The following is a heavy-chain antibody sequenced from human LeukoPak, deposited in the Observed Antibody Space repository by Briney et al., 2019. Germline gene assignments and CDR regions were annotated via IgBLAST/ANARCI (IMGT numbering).Heavy chain of an antibody. D-gene: IGHD2-2*01. J-gene: IGHJ5*02. CDR1: GGSISISSYY. CDR3: ARRPRIPAAPPNWFDP. CDR2: IYYSGST. V-gene: IGHV4-39*01. Sequence: SETLSLTCTVSGGSISISSYYWGWIRQPPGKGLEWIGSIYYSGSTYYNPSLKSRVTISVDTSKNQFSLKLSSVTAADTAVYYCARRPRIPAAPPNWFDPWGQGTLVTVSS.